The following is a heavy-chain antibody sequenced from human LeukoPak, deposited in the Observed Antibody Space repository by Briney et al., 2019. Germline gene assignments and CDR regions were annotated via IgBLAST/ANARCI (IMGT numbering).Heavy chain of an antibody. D-gene: IGHD6-19*01. CDR3: AKLPAVAGNLLDY. V-gene: IGHV3-23*01. CDR1: GFTFSSYA. Sequence: PGGSLRLSCAASGFTFSSYAMSWVRQAPEKGLEWVSTISGSGGSTYYADSVKGRFTISRDNSKNTLYLQMNSLRAEDTAIYYCAKLPAVAGNLLDYWGQGTLVTVSS. CDR2: ISGSGGST. J-gene: IGHJ4*02.